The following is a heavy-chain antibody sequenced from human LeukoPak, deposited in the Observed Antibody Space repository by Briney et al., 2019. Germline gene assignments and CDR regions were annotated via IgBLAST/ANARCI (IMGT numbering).Heavy chain of an antibody. D-gene: IGHD3-10*01. CDR2: IWYDGSKK. J-gene: IGHJ4*02. CDR3: ARGFGELSLGFDY. Sequence: EGSLRLSCAASGFTFSRYGMHWVRQAPGKGLEWVAVIWYDGSKKYYADSVKGRFTISRDNSKNTLYLQIISLRAEDTAVYYCARGFGELSLGFDYWGQGTLATVSS. V-gene: IGHV3-33*01. CDR1: GFTFSRYG.